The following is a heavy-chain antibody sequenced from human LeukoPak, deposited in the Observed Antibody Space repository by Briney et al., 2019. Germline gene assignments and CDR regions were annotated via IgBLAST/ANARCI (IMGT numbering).Heavy chain of an antibody. CDR1: GFTFSSYA. J-gene: IGHJ4*02. V-gene: IGHV3-23*01. CDR3: AELLFDWSVDY. Sequence: GGSLRLSCAASGFTFSSYAMSWVRQAPGKGLEWVSVISGSGGSTYYADSVKGRFTISRDNSKNTLYLQMNSLRAEDTAVYYCAELLFDWSVDYWGQGTLVTVSS. CDR2: ISGSGGST. D-gene: IGHD3-9*01.